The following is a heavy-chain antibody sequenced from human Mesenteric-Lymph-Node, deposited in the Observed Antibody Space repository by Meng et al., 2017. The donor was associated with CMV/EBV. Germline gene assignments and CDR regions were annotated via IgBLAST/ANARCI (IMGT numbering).Heavy chain of an antibody. D-gene: IGHD3-9*01. Sequence: GESLKISCAASGFTFSSYEMYWVRQAPGKGLEWVSVIYSGGSTYYADSVKGRFTISRDDSKNTLYLQMNSLRPEDTAVYYCAREGDNTGYYQVYFDNWGQGTLVTVSS. J-gene: IGHJ4*02. V-gene: IGHV3-NL1*01. CDR1: GFTFSSYE. CDR2: IYSGGST. CDR3: AREGDNTGYYQVYFDN.